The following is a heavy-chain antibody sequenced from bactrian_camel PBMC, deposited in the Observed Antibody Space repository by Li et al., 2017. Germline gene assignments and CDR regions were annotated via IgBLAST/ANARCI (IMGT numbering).Heavy chain of an antibody. V-gene: IGHV3S53*01. J-gene: IGHJ4*01. D-gene: IGHD2*01. CDR1: GYVFSVYC. CDR2: IDSDGST. Sequence: VQLVESGGGSVQAGGSTRLSCSVTGYVFSVYCMGWFRQAPGREREAVAAIDSDGSTSYADSVQGRFTIRKDNAKNTLYLQMNSLKPEDTAMYYCAIDTYCSDALYVRRTFLFWARGPRSPSP.